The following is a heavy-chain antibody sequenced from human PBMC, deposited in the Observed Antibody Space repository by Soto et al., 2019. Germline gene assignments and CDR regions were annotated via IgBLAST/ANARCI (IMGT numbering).Heavy chain of an antibody. CDR2: IYYSGST. V-gene: IGHV4-59*01. J-gene: IGHJ4*02. Sequence: LSLTCTVSGSSISSYYWSWIRQPPGKGLEWIGYIYYSGSTNYNPSLKSRVTISVDTSKNQFSLKLSSVTAADTAVYYCARAGVYSGYDGDFDYWGQGTLVTVSS. CDR1: GSSISSYY. D-gene: IGHD5-12*01. CDR3: ARAGVYSGYDGDFDY.